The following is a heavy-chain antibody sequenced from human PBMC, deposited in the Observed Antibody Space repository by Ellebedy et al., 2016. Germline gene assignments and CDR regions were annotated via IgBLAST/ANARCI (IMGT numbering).Heavy chain of an antibody. D-gene: IGHD5-12*01. CDR2: INPSGGST. CDR3: ARNRDSGLDY. V-gene: IGHV1-46*01. Sequence: ASVKVSXXASGYTFSSYYMHCVRQAPGQGLEWMGMINPSGGSTSYAQKFQGRVTMTRDTSTSTVYMELSSLRSDDTAVYYCARNRDSGLDYWGQGTLVTVSS. CDR1: GYTFSSYY. J-gene: IGHJ4*02.